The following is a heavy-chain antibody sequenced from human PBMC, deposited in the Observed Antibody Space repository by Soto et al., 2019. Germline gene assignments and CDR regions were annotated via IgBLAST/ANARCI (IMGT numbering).Heavy chain of an antibody. Sequence: SVKVSCKASGGTFSSYAISWARQAPGQGLEWMGGIIPIFGTANYAQKFQGRVTITADESTSTAYMELSSLRSEDTAVYYCARQAMANNWFDPWGQGTLVTVSS. CDR1: GGTFSSYA. D-gene: IGHD5-18*01. J-gene: IGHJ5*02. CDR2: IIPIFGTA. CDR3: ARQAMANNWFDP. V-gene: IGHV1-69*13.